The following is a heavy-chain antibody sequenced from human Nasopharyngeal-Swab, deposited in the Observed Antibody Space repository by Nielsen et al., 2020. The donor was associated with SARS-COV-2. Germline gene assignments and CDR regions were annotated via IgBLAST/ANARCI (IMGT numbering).Heavy chain of an antibody. CDR3: VKHQGSSSDQ. V-gene: IGHV3-74*01. CDR1: GYTFSSYW. CDR2: IDEDGSIT. J-gene: IGHJ4*02. Sequence: GGSLRLSCSGSGYTFSSYWMHWVRQVPGKGLVWVSRIDEDGSITDYAESVKGRFTISRDNAKNTLYLQMNSLRVEDTAVYYCVKHQGSSSDQWGQGTLVTVSS.